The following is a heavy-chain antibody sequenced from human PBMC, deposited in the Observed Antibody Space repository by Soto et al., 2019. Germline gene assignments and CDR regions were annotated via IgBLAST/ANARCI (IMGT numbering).Heavy chain of an antibody. CDR3: VREMDSGYAHDFDY. V-gene: IGHV1-18*04. Sequence: ASVKVSCKTSGYTFSSHGISWVRQAPGQGLKWMGWINPSSGNTHFAPKVQGRVSLTTDTSTSTAYMELRSLTSDDTAMYYCVREMDSGYAHDFDYWGQGTLVTVSS. D-gene: IGHD5-12*01. J-gene: IGHJ4*02. CDR1: GYTFSSHG. CDR2: INPSSGNT.